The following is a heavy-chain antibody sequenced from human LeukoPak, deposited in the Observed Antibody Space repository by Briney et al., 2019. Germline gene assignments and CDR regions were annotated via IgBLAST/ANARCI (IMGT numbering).Heavy chain of an antibody. J-gene: IGHJ4*02. V-gene: IGHV4-30-4*01. CDR1: GGSISSGDYY. CDR3: ARSDWYGSGSHDY. D-gene: IGHD3-10*01. Sequence: KPSETLSLTCTVSGGSISSGDYYWSWIRQPPGKGLEWIGYIYYSGSTYYNPSLKSRVTISVDTSKNQFSLKLSSVTAADTAVYYCARSDWYGSGSHDYWGQGTLVTVSS. CDR2: IYYSGST.